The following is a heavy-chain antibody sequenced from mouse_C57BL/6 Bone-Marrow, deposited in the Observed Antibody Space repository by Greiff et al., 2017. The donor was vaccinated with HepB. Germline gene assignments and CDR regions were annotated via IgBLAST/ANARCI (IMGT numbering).Heavy chain of an antibody. J-gene: IGHJ2*01. Sequence: VQLQQPGAELVKPGASVKMSCKASGYTFTSYWITWVKQRPGQGLEWIGDIYPGSGSTNYNEKFKSKATLTVDTSSSTAYMPLSSLTSDDSAVYYCAREGFITTVVAPSDYWGQGTTLTVSS. V-gene: IGHV1-55*01. CDR2: IYPGSGST. CDR3: AREGFITTVVAPSDY. D-gene: IGHD1-1*01. CDR1: GYTFTSYW.